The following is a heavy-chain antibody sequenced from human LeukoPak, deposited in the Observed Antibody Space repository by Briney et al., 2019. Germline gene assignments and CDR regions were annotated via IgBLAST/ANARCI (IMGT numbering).Heavy chain of an antibody. V-gene: IGHV3-33*01. J-gene: IGHJ4*02. CDR3: ARPSRGSVDY. CDR2: IWYDGSNK. D-gene: IGHD6-25*01. CDR1: GFTFSSYG. Sequence: GGSLRVSCAASGFTFSSYGMHWVRQAPGNGLEWVAVIWYDGSNKYYADSVKGRFTISRDNSKNTLYLQMNSLRAEDTAVYYCARPSRGSVDYWGQGTLVTVSS.